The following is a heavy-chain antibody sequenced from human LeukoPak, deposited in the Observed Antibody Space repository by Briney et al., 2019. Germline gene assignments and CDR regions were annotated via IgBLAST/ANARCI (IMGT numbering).Heavy chain of an antibody. CDR2: VKSKTDGGTT. CDR1: GFTFSYAW. J-gene: IGHJ4*02. CDR3: TIPFTMVRGVIPGY. V-gene: IGHV3-15*01. Sequence: KTGGSLRLSCAASGFTFSYAWMSGVRQAPGKGLEWVGRVKSKTDGGTTDYAAPVKGRFTISRDDPKSTLYLQMNSLKTEDTAVYYCTIPFTMVRGVIPGYWGQGTLVTVSS. D-gene: IGHD3-10*01.